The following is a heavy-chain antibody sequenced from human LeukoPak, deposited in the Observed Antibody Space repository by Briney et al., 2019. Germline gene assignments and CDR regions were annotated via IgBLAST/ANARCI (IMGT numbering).Heavy chain of an antibody. CDR2: LSGSGITT. V-gene: IGHV3-23*01. Sequence: GGSLRLSCAASGFTVSSNYMSWVRQAPGKGLEWVSTLSGSGITTYYADSVTGRFTISRDNSKNTLYLQMNSLRAEDTAVYYCAKGIYSSGWSYFDYWGHGTLVTVSS. CDR3: AKGIYSSGWSYFDY. CDR1: GFTVSSNY. J-gene: IGHJ4*01. D-gene: IGHD6-19*01.